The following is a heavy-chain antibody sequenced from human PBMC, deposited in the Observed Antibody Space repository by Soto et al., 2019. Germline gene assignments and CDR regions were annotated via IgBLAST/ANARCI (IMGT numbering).Heavy chain of an antibody. Sequence: EVQLAESGGALVQPGGSLRLSCVGSGFTFTGYWMHWVRQAPGTGLVWVSRIDTDERSIAYADSVKGRFTISRDNAKNTVYLQMNSLRAEDTAVYYCARGNYYYDSEGLVVWGQGTTVTVSS. CDR3: ARGNYYYDSEGLVV. D-gene: IGHD3-22*01. V-gene: IGHV3-74*03. J-gene: IGHJ6*02. CDR2: IDTDERSI. CDR1: GFTFTGYW.